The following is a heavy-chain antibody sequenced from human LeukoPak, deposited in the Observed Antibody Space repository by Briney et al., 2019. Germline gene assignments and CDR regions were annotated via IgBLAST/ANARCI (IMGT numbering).Heavy chain of an antibody. V-gene: IGHV4-34*01. CDR1: GGSFSGYY. Sequence: SETLSLTCAVYGGSFSGYYWSWIRQPPGKGLEWIGEINHSGSTNYNPSLKSRVTISVDTSKNQFSLKLSSVTAADTAVYYCARGLVYYYGSRSYYPYWGQGTLVTVSS. J-gene: IGHJ4*02. D-gene: IGHD3-10*01. CDR2: INHSGST. CDR3: ARGLVYYYGSRSYYPY.